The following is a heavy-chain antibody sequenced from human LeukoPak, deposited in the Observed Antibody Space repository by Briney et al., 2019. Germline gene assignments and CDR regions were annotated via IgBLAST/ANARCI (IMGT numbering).Heavy chain of an antibody. CDR3: ARDPEGENWFDP. CDR1: GYTFTGYY. CDR2: INPNSGGT. V-gene: IGHV1-2*02. Sequence: ASVKVSCTASGYTFTGYYMHWVRQAPGQGLEWMGWINPNSGGTNYAQKFQGRVTMTRDTSISTAYMELRRLRSDDTAVYYCARDPEGENWFDPWGQGTLVTVSS. J-gene: IGHJ5*02.